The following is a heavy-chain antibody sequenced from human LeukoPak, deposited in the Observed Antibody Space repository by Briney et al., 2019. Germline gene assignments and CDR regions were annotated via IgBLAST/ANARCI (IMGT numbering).Heavy chain of an antibody. Sequence: ASVKVSCKASGYTFTSYDINWVRQATGQGLEWMGWMNPNSGNTGYAQKFQRRVTMTRNTSISTAYMELSSLRSEDTAVYYCARGYPPVLLWFGELSGTDAFDIWGQGTMVTVSS. CDR1: GYTFTSYD. CDR3: ARGYPPVLLWFGELSGTDAFDI. CDR2: MNPNSGNT. V-gene: IGHV1-8*01. D-gene: IGHD3-10*01. J-gene: IGHJ3*02.